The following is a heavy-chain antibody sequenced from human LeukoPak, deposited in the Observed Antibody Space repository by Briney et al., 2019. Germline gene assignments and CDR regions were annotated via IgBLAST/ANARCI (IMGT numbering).Heavy chain of an antibody. V-gene: IGHV3-74*01. J-gene: IGHJ3*01. CDR3: ASLVGGYYPPVEAFDV. CDR1: GFTFSSFG. D-gene: IGHD3-3*01. Sequence: GGSLRLSCAASGFTFSSFGMHWVRHAPGKELVWVSRINGDGSTTKYADSVRGRFTISRDNAKNTLYLQMNSLRADDSAVYFCASLVGGYYPPVEAFDVWGQGTMVTVSS. CDR2: INGDGSTT.